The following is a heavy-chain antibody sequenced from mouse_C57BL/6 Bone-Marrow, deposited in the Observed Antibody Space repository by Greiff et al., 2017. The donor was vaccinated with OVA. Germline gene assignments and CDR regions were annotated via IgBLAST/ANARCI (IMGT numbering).Heavy chain of an antibody. D-gene: IGHD1-1*01. CDR2: ISSGGSYT. J-gene: IGHJ3*01. CDR1: GFTFSSYG. CDR3: ARPSYYYGSSWFAY. V-gene: IGHV5-6*01. Sequence: EVHLVESGGDLVKPGGSLKLSCAASGFTFSSYGMSWVRQTPDKRLEWVATISSGGSYTYYPDSVKGRFTISRDNATNTLYLQMSSLKSEDTAMYYCARPSYYYGSSWFAYWGQGTLVTVSA.